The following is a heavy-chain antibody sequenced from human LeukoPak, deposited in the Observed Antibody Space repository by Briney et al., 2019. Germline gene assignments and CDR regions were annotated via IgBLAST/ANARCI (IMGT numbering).Heavy chain of an antibody. Sequence: PSETLSLTCAVSGYSISSGYYWGWIRQPPGKGLEWIGSIHHSGSTYYNPSLKSRVTISVDTSKNQFSLKLSSVTAADTAVYYCARRIYCNSSSCYTDYFFDYWGQGTLVTASS. V-gene: IGHV4-38-2*01. D-gene: IGHD2-2*02. CDR2: IHHSGST. CDR1: GYSISSGYY. J-gene: IGHJ4*02. CDR3: ARRIYCNSSSCYTDYFFDY.